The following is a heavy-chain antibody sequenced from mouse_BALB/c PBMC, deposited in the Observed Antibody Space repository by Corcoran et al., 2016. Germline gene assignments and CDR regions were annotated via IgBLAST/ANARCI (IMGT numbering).Heavy chain of an antibody. V-gene: IGHV1-66*01. CDR3: ARYYGYAMDY. Sequence: QVQLQQSGPELVKPGASVKISCKASSYSFTSYYIHWVKQRPGQGLEWIGWIFPGSGNTKYNEKFKGKATLTADTSSSTAYMQLSSLTSEDSAVYFCARYYGYAMDYWGQGTSVTVSS. J-gene: IGHJ4*01. D-gene: IGHD1-1*01. CDR1: SYSFTSYY. CDR2: IFPGSGNT.